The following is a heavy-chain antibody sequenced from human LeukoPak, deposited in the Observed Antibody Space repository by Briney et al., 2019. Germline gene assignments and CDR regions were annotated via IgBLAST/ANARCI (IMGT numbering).Heavy chain of an antibody. Sequence: KTSETLSLTCAVYGGSFSGYYWSWIRQPPGKGLEWIGEINHSGSTNYNPSLKSRVTMSVDTSKNQFSLKLSSVTAADTAVYYCASPTYYYDSSGRMDVWGQGTTVTVSS. CDR1: GGSFSGYY. D-gene: IGHD3-22*01. CDR3: ASPTYYYDSSGRMDV. CDR2: INHSGST. J-gene: IGHJ6*02. V-gene: IGHV4-34*01.